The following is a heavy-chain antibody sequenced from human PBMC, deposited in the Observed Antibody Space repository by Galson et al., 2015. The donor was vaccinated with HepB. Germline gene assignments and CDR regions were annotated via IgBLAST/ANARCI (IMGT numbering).Heavy chain of an antibody. CDR3: ARGGRVRETDPHPLY. D-gene: IGHD3-10*01. J-gene: IGHJ4*02. Sequence: SLRLSCAASGFTFSSYAMHWVRQAPGKGLEWVAVISYDGSNKYYADSVKGRFTISRDNSENTLYLQMNSLRAEDTAVYYCARGGRVRETDPHPLYWGQGTLVTVSS. CDR2: ISYDGSNK. CDR1: GFTFSSYA. V-gene: IGHV3-30-3*01.